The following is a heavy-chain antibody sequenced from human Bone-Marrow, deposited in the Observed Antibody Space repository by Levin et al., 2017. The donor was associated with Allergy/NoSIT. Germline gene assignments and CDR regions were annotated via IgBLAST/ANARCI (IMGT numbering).Heavy chain of an antibody. V-gene: IGHV1-2*02. Sequence: VASVKVSCKTSGYSFTAYYIHWMRQAPGQGLEWMGWINPSSGDTNSAQKFQGRVTMTRDTSITTAYMDLSRLTPDDTAVYYCARDRPNGDLSEDFDYWGQGTLVTVSS. J-gene: IGHJ4*02. CDR2: INPSSGDT. D-gene: IGHD2-8*01. CDR3: ARDRPNGDLSEDFDY. CDR1: GYSFTAYY.